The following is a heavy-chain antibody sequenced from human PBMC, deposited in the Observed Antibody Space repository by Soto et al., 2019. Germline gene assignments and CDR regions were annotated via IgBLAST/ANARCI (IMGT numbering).Heavy chain of an antibody. CDR1: GFTFSSYA. Sequence: GGSLRLSCAASGFTFSSYAMSWVRQAPGKGLEWVSAISGSGGSTYYADSVKGRFTISRDNSKNTLYLQMNSLRAEDTAVYYCAGQDYGGRAFDYWGQGTLVTVSS. CDR2: ISGSGGST. D-gene: IGHD4-17*01. CDR3: AGQDYGGRAFDY. J-gene: IGHJ4*02. V-gene: IGHV3-23*01.